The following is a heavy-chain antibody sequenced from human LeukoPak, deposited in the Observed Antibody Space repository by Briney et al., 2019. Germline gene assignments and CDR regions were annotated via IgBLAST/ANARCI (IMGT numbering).Heavy chain of an antibody. CDR2: ISGGGGST. J-gene: IGHJ4*02. CDR1: GFTFSSYA. V-gene: IGHV3-23*01. Sequence: GGSLRLSCAASGFTFSSYAMSWVRQAPGKGLEWVSAISGGGGSTYYADSVKGRFTISRDNSKNTLYLQMNSLRAEDTAVYYCAKVHYYDSSGPMGYWGQGTLVTVSS. D-gene: IGHD3-22*01. CDR3: AKVHYYDSSGPMGY.